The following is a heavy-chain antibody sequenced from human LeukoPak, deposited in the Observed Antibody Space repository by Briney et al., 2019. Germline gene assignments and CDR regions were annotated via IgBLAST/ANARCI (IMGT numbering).Heavy chain of an antibody. CDR2: IKQDGSEK. CDR1: GFTFSNYW. D-gene: IGHD5-18*01. Sequence: PGGSLRLSCAASGFTFSNYWMTWVRQAPGKGLEWVGNIKQDGSEKYYVDSVKGRFTISRDNAKNSLYLQMNSLRAEDTAVYYCAKDRRIQLWLGFDYWGQGTLVTVSS. J-gene: IGHJ4*02. V-gene: IGHV3-7*05. CDR3: AKDRRIQLWLGFDY.